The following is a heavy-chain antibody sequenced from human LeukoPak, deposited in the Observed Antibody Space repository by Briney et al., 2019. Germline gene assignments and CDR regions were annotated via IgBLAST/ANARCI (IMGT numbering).Heavy chain of an antibody. CDR1: GYTFTCYY. CDR2: INPNSGGT. V-gene: IGHV1-2*06. D-gene: IGHD6-13*01. Sequence: GASVKVSCKASGYTFTCYYMHWVRQAPGQGLEWMGRINPNSGGTNYAQKFQGRVTMTRDTSISTAYMELSRLRSDDTAVYYCARTKYSSSWYDKGLGYWGQGTLVTVSS. J-gene: IGHJ4*02. CDR3: ARTKYSSSWYDKGLGY.